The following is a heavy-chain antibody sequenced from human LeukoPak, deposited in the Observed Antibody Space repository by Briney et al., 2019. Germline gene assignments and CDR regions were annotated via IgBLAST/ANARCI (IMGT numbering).Heavy chain of an antibody. CDR1: GGSISSYY. CDR3: ARDYGGFFDY. V-gene: IGHV4-59*01. Sequence: SETLSLTCTVSGGSISSYYWSWIRQPPGKGLEWIGYIYYSGSTNYNPSLKSRVTISVDTSKNQFSLKLSSVTAADTAVYYCARDYGGFFDYWGQGTLVTVSS. CDR2: IYYSGST. D-gene: IGHD4-23*01. J-gene: IGHJ4*02.